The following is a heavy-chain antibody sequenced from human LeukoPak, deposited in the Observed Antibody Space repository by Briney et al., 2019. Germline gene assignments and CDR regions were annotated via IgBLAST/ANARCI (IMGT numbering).Heavy chain of an antibody. CDR2: INHSGST. D-gene: IGHD5-24*01. J-gene: IGHJ4*02. V-gene: IGHV4-34*01. CDR3: ARCRDGYNFDY. CDR1: GGSFSGYY. Sequence: SETLSLTCAVYGGSFSGYYWSWIRQPPGKGLEWIGEINHSGSTNYNPSLKSRVTISVDTSKNQFSLKLSSVTAADTAVYYCARCRDGYNFDYWGQGTLVTVSS.